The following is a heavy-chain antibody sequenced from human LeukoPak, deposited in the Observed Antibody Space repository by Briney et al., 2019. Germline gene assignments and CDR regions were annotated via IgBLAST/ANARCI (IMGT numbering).Heavy chain of an antibody. CDR3: ARDHYYGSGSSPYYFDY. D-gene: IGHD3-10*01. CDR1: GFTFSSYA. V-gene: IGHV3-30*04. Sequence: PGGSLRLSCAASGFTFSSYAMHWVRQAPGKGLEWVAVISYDGSNKYYADSVKGRFTISRDNSKNTLYLQMNSLRAEDTAVYYCARDHYYGSGSSPYYFDYWGQGTLVTVSS. CDR2: ISYDGSNK. J-gene: IGHJ4*02.